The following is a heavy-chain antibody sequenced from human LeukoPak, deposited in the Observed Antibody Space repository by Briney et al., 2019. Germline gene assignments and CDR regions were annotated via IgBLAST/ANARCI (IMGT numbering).Heavy chain of an antibody. CDR3: ARTPRNGYIEGY. V-gene: IGHV1-18*01. CDR2: ISAYNGNT. D-gene: IGHD5-24*01. J-gene: IGHJ4*02. CDR1: GYTFTSYG. Sequence: ASVKVSCKASGYTFTSYGSSWVRQAPGQGLEWMGWISAYNGNTNYAQKFQERVTITRDMSTSTAYMELSSLRSEDTAVYYCARTPRNGYIEGYWGQGTLVTVSS.